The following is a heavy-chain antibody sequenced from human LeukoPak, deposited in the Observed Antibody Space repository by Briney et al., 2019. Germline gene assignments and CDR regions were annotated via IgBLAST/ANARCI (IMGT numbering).Heavy chain of an antibody. CDR2: IYTSGST. V-gene: IGHV4-4*07. CDR1: GGSISSYY. CDR3: ARDRSGGYYDYFDY. D-gene: IGHD1-26*01. Sequence: SETLSPTCTVSGGSISSYYWSWIRQPAGKGLEWIGRIYTSGSTNYNPSLKSRVTMSVDTSKNQFSLKLSSVTAADTAVYYCARDRSGGYYDYFDYWGQGTLVTVSS. J-gene: IGHJ4*02.